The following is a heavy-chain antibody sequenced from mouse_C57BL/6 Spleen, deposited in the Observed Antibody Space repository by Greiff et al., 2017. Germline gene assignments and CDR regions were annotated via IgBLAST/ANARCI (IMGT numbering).Heavy chain of an antibody. J-gene: IGHJ2*01. CDR2: INPYNGGT. CDR1: GYSFTDYY. Sequence: DVKLQESGPVLVKPGASVKMSCKASGYSFTDYYMNWVKQSHGKSLEWIGVINPYNGGTSYNQKFKGKATLTVDKSSSTAYMELNSLTSEDSAVYYCARSNAYYFDYWGQGTTLTVSS. V-gene: IGHV1-19*01. D-gene: IGHD2-5*01. CDR3: ARSNAYYFDY.